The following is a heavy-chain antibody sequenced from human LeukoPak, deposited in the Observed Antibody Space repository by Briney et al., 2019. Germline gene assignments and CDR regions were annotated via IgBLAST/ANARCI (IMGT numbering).Heavy chain of an antibody. Sequence: SETLSLTCTVSGGSTSSSSYYWGWIRQPPGKGLEWIGSIYYSGSTYYNPSLKSRVTISVDTSKNQFSLKLSSVTAADTAVYYCAGERRGAVASYYFDYWGQGTLVTVSS. CDR3: AGERRGAVASYYFDY. V-gene: IGHV4-39*01. CDR1: GGSTSSSSYY. CDR2: IYYSGST. J-gene: IGHJ4*02. D-gene: IGHD6-19*01.